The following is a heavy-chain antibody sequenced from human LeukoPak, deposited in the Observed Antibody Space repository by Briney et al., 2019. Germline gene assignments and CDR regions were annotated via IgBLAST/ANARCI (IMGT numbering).Heavy chain of an antibody. CDR1: GFTFSSHW. CDR2: INQDGFEK. V-gene: IGHV3-7*01. D-gene: IGHD6-19*01. Sequence: GGSLTLSCAASGFTFSSHWMSWVRQAPGKGLEWVANINQDGFEKDYVDSVKGRFTVSRDNAKNSLYLQMNSLRAEDTALYYCARDSEKSSSFAFDIWGQGTVVAVSS. CDR3: ARDSEKSSSFAFDI. J-gene: IGHJ3*02.